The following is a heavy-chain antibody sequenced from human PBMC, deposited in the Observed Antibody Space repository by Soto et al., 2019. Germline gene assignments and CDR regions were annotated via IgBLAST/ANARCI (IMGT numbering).Heavy chain of an antibody. CDR2: IKQDGSEK. J-gene: IGHJ4*02. CDR1: GFTFSSYW. Sequence: GGSLRLSCAASGFTFSSYWMSWVRQAPGKGLEWVANIKQDGSEKYYVDSVKGRFTISRDNAKNSLYLQMNSLRAEDTAVYYCASLDILTGPYYFDYWGQGTLVTVSS. D-gene: IGHD3-9*01. V-gene: IGHV3-7*01. CDR3: ASLDILTGPYYFDY.